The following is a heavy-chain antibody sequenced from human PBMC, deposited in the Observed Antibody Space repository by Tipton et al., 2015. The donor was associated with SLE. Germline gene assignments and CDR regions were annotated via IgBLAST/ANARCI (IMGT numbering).Heavy chain of an antibody. CDR2: IRYDGSNK. CDR3: AKDWWLLLNAFDI. V-gene: IGHV3-30*02. Sequence: GSLRLSCAASGFTFSSYGMHWVRQAPGKGLEWVAFIRYDGSNKYYADSVKGRFTISRDNSKNTLYLQMNSLRAEDTAVYYCAKDWWLLLNAFDIWGQGTMVTVSS. J-gene: IGHJ3*02. D-gene: IGHD3-22*01. CDR1: GFTFSSYG.